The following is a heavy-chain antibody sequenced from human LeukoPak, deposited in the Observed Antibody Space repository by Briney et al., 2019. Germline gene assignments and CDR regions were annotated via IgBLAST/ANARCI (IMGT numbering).Heavy chain of an antibody. CDR3: ASRDPKIRPSSGPYYYYYGMDV. D-gene: IGHD5-24*01. J-gene: IGHJ6*02. CDR1: GFTFSSYA. V-gene: IGHV3-23*01. CDR2: ISGNGGST. Sequence: HPGGSLRLSCAASGFTFSSYAMSWVRQAPGKGLEWVSAISGNGGSTYYADSVKGRFTISRDNSKNTLYLQMNSLRAEDTAVYYCASRDPKIRPSSGPYYYYYGMDVWGQGTTVTVSS.